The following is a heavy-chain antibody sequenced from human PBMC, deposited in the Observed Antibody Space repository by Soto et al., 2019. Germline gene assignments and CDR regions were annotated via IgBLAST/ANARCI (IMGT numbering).Heavy chain of an antibody. Sequence: PGGSLRLSCAASGFTFSSYSMNWVRQAPGKXLEWVSYISSSSSTIYYADSVKGRFTISRDNAKNSLYLQMNSLRDEDTAVYYCARGYYDSSGYYFTPEYYFDYWGQGTLVTVSS. CDR1: GFTFSSYS. J-gene: IGHJ4*02. V-gene: IGHV3-48*02. CDR3: ARGYYDSSGYYFTPEYYFDY. D-gene: IGHD3-22*01. CDR2: ISSSSSTI.